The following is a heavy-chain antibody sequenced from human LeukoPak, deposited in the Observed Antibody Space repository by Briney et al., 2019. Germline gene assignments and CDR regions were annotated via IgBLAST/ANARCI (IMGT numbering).Heavy chain of an antibody. J-gene: IGHJ3*02. CDR3: ARAGSGSVFWSDYHDAFDI. CDR1: GVSISSHY. V-gene: IGHV4-59*11. CDR2: IYNNGTT. D-gene: IGHD3-3*01. Sequence: SETLSLTCTDSGVSISSHYWSWIRQPPGKGLEWIGYIYNNGTTNYNPSLKSRVTISIDTSKNQFSLKLASVTAADTALYYCARAGSGSVFWSDYHDAFDIWGQGTMVTVSS.